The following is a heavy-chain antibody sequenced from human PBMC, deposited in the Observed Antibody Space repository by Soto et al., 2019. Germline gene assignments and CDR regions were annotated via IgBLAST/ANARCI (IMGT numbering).Heavy chain of an antibody. J-gene: IGHJ1*01. CDR1: GYTFTSYG. D-gene: IGHD3-22*01. V-gene: IGHV1-18*01. CDR2: ISAYNGNK. Sequence: GASVKVSCKASGYTFTSYGISWVRQAPGQGLEWMGWISAYNGNKNYAQKLQGRVTMTTDTSTSTAYMELRSLRSDDTAVYYCARVPMRYYDSSGYSFSYFQHWGQGTLVTVSS. CDR3: ARVPMRYYDSSGYSFSYFQH.